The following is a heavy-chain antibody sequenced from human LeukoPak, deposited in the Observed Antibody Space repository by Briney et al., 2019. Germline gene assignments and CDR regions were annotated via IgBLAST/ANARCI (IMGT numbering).Heavy chain of an antibody. D-gene: IGHD3-10*01. J-gene: IGHJ3*02. CDR2: INHSGST. V-gene: IGHV4-34*01. Sequence: PSETLSLTCAVYGGSFSGYYWSWIRQPPGKGLEWIGEINHSGSTNYNPSLKSRVTISVDTSRNQFSLRLNSVTAADTAVYYCAKSNGYGLIDIWGQGQWSPSL. CDR3: AKSNGYGLIDI. CDR1: GGSFSGYY.